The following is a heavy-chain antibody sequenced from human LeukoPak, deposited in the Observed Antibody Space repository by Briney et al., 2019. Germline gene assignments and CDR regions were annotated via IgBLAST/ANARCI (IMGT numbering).Heavy chain of an antibody. V-gene: IGHV3-21*01. J-gene: IGHJ4*02. CDR1: GFAFSRYT. Sequence: GGSLRLSCAGSGFAFSRYTMNWVRQAPGKGLEWVSSVTSGSSRIYYADSVKGRFTISRDNAKNSLYLQMNSLRAEDTAVYYCARVYYGSGTYSDYWGQGTLVTVSS. CDR2: VTSGSSRI. D-gene: IGHD3-10*01. CDR3: ARVYYGSGTYSDY.